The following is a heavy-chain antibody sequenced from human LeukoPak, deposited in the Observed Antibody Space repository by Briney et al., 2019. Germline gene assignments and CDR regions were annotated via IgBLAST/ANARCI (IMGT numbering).Heavy chain of an antibody. CDR1: GFTFTTSG. V-gene: IGHV3-30*02. CDR3: AKVSSSGWVFDAFDI. D-gene: IGHD6-13*01. J-gene: IGHJ3*02. Sequence: PGGSLRLSCAASGFTFTTSGMQWVRQAPGKGLDWVAFIQSDGSNKYYADSVKGRFTISRDNSKNTLYLQMNSLRAEDTAVYYCAKVSSSGWVFDAFDIWGQGTMVTVSS. CDR2: IQSDGSNK.